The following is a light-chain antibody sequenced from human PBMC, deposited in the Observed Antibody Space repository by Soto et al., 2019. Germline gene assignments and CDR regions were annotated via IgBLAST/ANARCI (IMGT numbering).Light chain of an antibody. CDR3: AAWDDSLNGPL. CDR2: NNS. V-gene: IGLV1-44*01. CDR1: SSNIGSHT. J-gene: IGLJ3*02. Sequence: QSVLTQPPSASGTPGQRVTISCSGSSSNIGSHTVNWYQQLPGTAPKLLIHNNSQRPSGVPDRFSGSKSGTSASLAISGLQSEDEADYHCAAWDDSLNGPLFGGGTKLTVL.